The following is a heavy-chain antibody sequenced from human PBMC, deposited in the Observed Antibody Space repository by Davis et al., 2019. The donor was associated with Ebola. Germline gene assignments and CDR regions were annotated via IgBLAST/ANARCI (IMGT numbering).Heavy chain of an antibody. CDR1: GGTFSSYA. Sequence: SVKVSCKASGGTFSSYAISWVRQAPGQGLDWMGGIIPVFGIPKYAQKFQGRVTITADESTSTAYMELSSLRSEDTAVYYCARDDKKAGTHYMDVWGKGTTVTVSS. CDR2: IIPVFGIP. CDR3: ARDDKKAGTHYMDV. V-gene: IGHV1-69*13. D-gene: IGHD1-1*01. J-gene: IGHJ6*03.